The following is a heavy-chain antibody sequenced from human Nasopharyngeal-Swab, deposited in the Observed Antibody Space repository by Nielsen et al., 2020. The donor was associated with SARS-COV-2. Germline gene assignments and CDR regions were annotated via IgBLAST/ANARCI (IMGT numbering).Heavy chain of an antibody. Sequence: SETLSLTCTVSGGSISSGSFYWSWLRQPAEKGLEWIGRIYTSGSTDFNPSLQSRVSISVDTSNNQFSLYLTSVTAADTAVYYCARHLSDVDSPMVPWFDPWGQGTLVTVSS. CDR3: ARHLSDVDSPMVPWFDP. J-gene: IGHJ5*02. D-gene: IGHD3-10*01. CDR1: GGSISSGSFY. CDR2: IYTSGST. V-gene: IGHV4-61*02.